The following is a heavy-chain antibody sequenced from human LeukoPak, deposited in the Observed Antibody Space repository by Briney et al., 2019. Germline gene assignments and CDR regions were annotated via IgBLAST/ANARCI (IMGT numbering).Heavy chain of an antibody. CDR2: IYNGVPT. Sequence: SETLSLTCTTSGAPISRFFWSWVRQPPGKGLEWIGNIYNGVPTFFNPSLKSRVSISVDTSKGQFPLQLASVTAADTAVYYCVQSTGWPGFDYWGQGILVTVSS. V-gene: IGHV4-4*09. J-gene: IGHJ4*02. CDR3: VQSTGWPGFDY. CDR1: GAPISRFF. D-gene: IGHD6-19*01.